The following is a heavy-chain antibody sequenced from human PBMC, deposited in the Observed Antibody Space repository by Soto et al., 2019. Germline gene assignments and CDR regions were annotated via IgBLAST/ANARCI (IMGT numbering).Heavy chain of an antibody. Sequence: SETLSLTCTVSGGSISSSSYYWGFIRQPPGKGLEWIGNIFYIGSTYYNPSLKSRVTISVDTSKNQFSLKVPSVTAADTAVYFCASRSLLWFGDPAYYFDYWGQGTLVTVSS. D-gene: IGHD3-10*01. CDR2: IFYIGST. J-gene: IGHJ4*02. CDR3: ASRSLLWFGDPAYYFDY. V-gene: IGHV4-39*01. CDR1: GGSISSSSYY.